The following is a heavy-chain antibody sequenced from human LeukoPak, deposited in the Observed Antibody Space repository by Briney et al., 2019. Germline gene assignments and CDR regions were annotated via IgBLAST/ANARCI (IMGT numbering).Heavy chain of an antibody. CDR3: ARGLVLVPIYNWFDP. J-gene: IGHJ5*02. CDR1: GFTFSDYA. Sequence: GGSLRLSCATSGFTFSDYAMTWVRQSPGKGLDWVSVIITSGATYYADSVKGRFTISRDNSKNTLYLQMNSLRAEDTAVYYCARGLVLVPIYNWFDPWGQGTLVTVSS. D-gene: IGHD6-13*01. CDR2: IITSGAT. V-gene: IGHV3-66*02.